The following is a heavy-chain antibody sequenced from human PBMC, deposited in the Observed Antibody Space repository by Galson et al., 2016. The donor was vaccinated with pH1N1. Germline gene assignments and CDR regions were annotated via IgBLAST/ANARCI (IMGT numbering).Heavy chain of an antibody. D-gene: IGHD4-17*01. CDR1: GFTFSSYA. CDR2: ISGSGSVT. V-gene: IGHV3-23*01. CDR3: AKGGHGDYGLDVFDI. Sequence: SLRLSCAASGFTFSSYAMNWVRQAPGKGVDWISSISGSGSVTRYADSVQGRFTTSKDTSKNTVYLQMHSLRAEDTGLYYCAKGGHGDYGLDVFDIWGQGIMVTVSS. J-gene: IGHJ3*02.